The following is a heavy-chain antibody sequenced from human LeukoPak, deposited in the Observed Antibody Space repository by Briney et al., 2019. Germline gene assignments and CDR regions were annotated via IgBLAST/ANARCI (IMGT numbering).Heavy chain of an antibody. CDR1: GYTFTTHG. CDR3: VRTPPNWGFDY. D-gene: IGHD7-27*01. CDR2: MSPNSGDT. V-gene: IGHV1-8*01. Sequence: ASVKVSCKASGYTFTTHGINWVRQATGQGLEWLGWMSPNSGDTGYAQKFQGRVTMTSDSSISTAYMELSSLRSEDTAIYYCVRTPPNWGFDYWGQGTLVTVSS. J-gene: IGHJ4*02.